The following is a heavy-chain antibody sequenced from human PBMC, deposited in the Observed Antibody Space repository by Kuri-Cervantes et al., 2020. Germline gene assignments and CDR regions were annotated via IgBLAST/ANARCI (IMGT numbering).Heavy chain of an antibody. CDR3: AKLFGSGYNGVGLDY. Sequence: GESLKISCAASGFTFSSYALSWVCQAPGKGLEWVSVISGSGGSTYYADSVKGRFTISSDNSKNMLYLQMNSLRVEDTAVYYCAKLFGSGYNGVGLDYCGQGTLVTVSS. J-gene: IGHJ4*02. D-gene: IGHD5-12*01. CDR1: GFTFSSYA. V-gene: IGHV3-23*01. CDR2: ISGSGGST.